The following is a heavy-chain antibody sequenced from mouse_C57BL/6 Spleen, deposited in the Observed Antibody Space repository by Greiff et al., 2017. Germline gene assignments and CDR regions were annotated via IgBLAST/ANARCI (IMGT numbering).Heavy chain of an antibody. V-gene: IGHV1-76*01. CDR2: IYPGSGNT. J-gene: IGHJ2*01. CDR1: GYTFTDYY. D-gene: IGHD1-1*01. Sequence: QVQLQQSGAELVRPGASVKLSCKASGYTFTDYYINWVKQRPGQGLEWIARIYPGSGNTYYNEKFKGKATLTAEKSSSTAYMQLSSLTSEDSAVYFCARWDYYGSSLYFAYWRPGTTRTVSS. CDR3: ARWDYYGSSLYFAY.